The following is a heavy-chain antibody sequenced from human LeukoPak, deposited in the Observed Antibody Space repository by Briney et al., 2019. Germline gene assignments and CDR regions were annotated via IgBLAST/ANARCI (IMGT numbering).Heavy chain of an antibody. D-gene: IGHD1-26*01. Sequence: SGGTLRLSCGASGFTFSTYGMSWVRQAPGKGLEWVSAISSSGGNTYYADSVKGRFTISRDNAKNSLYLQMNSLRAEDTAVYYCARGGLVGATPDYWGQGTLVTVSS. V-gene: IGHV3-23*01. CDR3: ARGGLVGATPDY. CDR2: ISSSGGNT. J-gene: IGHJ4*02. CDR1: GFTFSTYG.